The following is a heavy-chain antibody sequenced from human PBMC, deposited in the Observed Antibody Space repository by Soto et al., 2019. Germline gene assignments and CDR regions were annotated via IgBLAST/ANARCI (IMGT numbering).Heavy chain of an antibody. CDR3: ARLRFNHYYYYGMDV. V-gene: IGHV3-13*01. CDR1: GFTFSSYD. D-gene: IGHD4-17*01. J-gene: IGHJ6*02. Sequence: GGSLRLSCAASGFTFSSYDMHWVRQATGKGLEWVSAIGTAGDTYYPGSVKGRFTISIENAKNSLYLQMNSLRAEDTAVYYCARLRFNHYYYYGMDVWGQGTTVTVSS. CDR2: IGTAGDT.